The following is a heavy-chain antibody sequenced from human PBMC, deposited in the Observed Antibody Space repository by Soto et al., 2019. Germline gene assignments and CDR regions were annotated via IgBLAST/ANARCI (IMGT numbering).Heavy chain of an antibody. CDR3: ARAYGTGVDYTPTDYYGFDV. CDR1: GCTFSSYA. Sequence: SVKVSCKASGCTFSSYALRWVRPAPGQWLELMGVIIPIFGTANYAQKFQGRVTMTADDSTGTAYMGRSSLRSEDTAVYYCARAYGTGVDYTPTDYYGFDVWGQGTTVTVS. D-gene: IGHD3-10*01. CDR2: IIPIFGTA. J-gene: IGHJ6*02. V-gene: IGHV1-69*13.